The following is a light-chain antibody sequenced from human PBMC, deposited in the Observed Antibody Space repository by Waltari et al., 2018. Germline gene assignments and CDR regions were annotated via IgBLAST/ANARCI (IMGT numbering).Light chain of an antibody. J-gene: IGLJ3*02. CDR2: VKRDGSH. CDR3: QTGGHGTWV. V-gene: IGLV4-69*01. Sequence: QLVLTQSPSASASLGASVKLTCTLSSGHSSNVIAWLQQQPEQGPRYLMKVKRDGSHSKGDEIPDRCSGSSSGTERYLTISSLQSEDEADYYCQTGGHGTWVFGGGTKLTVL. CDR1: SGHSSNV.